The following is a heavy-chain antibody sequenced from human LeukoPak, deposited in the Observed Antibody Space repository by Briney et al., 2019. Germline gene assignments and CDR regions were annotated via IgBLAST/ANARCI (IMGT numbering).Heavy chain of an antibody. V-gene: IGHV5-51*01. D-gene: IGHD2-15*01. CDR1: GYSFTSYW. Sequence: GESLKISCKGSGYSFTSYWIGWVRQMPGKGLEWMGIIYPGDSDTRYSPSFQGQVAISADKSISTAYLQWSSLKASDTAMYYCARGGYCSGGSCPSGFDYWGQGTLVTVSS. CDR2: IYPGDSDT. CDR3: ARGGYCSGGSCPSGFDY. J-gene: IGHJ4*02.